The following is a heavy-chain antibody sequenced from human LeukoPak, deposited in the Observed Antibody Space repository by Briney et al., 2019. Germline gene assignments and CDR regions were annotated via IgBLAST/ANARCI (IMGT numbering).Heavy chain of an antibody. Sequence: SVKVSCKASGFTFTSSAMQWVRQARGQRLEWIGWIVVGSGNTNYAQKFQERVTITRDMSTSTAYMELSSLRSEDTAVYYCAAGTPDYYDSSGNGYFDYWGQGTLVTVSS. V-gene: IGHV1-58*02. J-gene: IGHJ4*02. CDR2: IVVGSGNT. D-gene: IGHD3-22*01. CDR1: GFTFTSSA. CDR3: AAGTPDYYDSSGNGYFDY.